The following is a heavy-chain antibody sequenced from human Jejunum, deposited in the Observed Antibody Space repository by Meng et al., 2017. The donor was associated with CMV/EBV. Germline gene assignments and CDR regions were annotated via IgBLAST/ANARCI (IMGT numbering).Heavy chain of an antibody. V-gene: IGHV1-2*06. CDR3: MTVTGNYPY. Sequence: VSCKASGYTFPGYDLHGVRQAPGQGLEWMGRINPDTGGTNYAQKFQGRVTMTRDTSISTAYMELSRLTSDDTAVYFCMTVTGNYPYWGQGALVTVSS. D-gene: IGHD1-7*01. CDR2: INPDTGGT. J-gene: IGHJ4*02. CDR1: GYTFPGYD.